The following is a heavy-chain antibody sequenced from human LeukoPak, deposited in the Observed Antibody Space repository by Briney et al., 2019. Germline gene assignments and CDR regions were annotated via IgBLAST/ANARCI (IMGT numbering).Heavy chain of an antibody. CDR3: ASWQDGDYFAFDI. D-gene: IGHD4-17*01. CDR1: GGTFSSYA. J-gene: IGHJ3*02. CDR2: IIPIFGTA. Sequence: ASVKVSCKASGGTFSSYAISWVRQAPGQGLEWMGGIIPIFGTANYAQKFQGRVTITTDESTSTAYMELSSLRSEDTAAYYCASWQDGDYFAFDIWGQGTMVTVSS. V-gene: IGHV1-69*05.